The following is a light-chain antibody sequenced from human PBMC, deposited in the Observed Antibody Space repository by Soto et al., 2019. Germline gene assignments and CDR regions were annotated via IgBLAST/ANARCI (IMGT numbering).Light chain of an antibody. CDR3: QHYCGMWK. Sequence: DIQMTQSPSTLSASVGDRVTITCRASQSISNRLAWYQQKPGKAPKVLIYDASSLESGVPSRFSGSGSGTEFILTISSLPPDDFDSYCWQHYCGMWKVGQGTKVEMK. J-gene: IGKJ1*01. V-gene: IGKV1-5*01. CDR2: DAS. CDR1: QSISNR.